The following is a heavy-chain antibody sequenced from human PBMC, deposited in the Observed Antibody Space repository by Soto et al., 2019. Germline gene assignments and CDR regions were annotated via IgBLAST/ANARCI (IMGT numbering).Heavy chain of an antibody. D-gene: IGHD3-22*01. CDR3: ARDRGYYDSSGSHYCGY. CDR1: GYTFTSYY. Sequence: QVQLVQSGAEVKKPGASVKVSCKASGYTFTSYYMHWVRQAPGQGLEWMGIINPSGGSTSYAQKCQGRVTMTRDTSTSTVYMELSSLRSEDTAVYYCARDRGYYDSSGSHYCGYWGQGTLVTVSS. J-gene: IGHJ4*02. CDR2: INPSGGST. V-gene: IGHV1-46*01.